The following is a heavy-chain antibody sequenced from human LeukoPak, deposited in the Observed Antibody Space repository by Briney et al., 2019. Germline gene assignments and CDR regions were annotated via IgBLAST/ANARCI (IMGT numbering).Heavy chain of an antibody. Sequence: GRALRLSCAASGFTFSSYGMHWVRQAPGKGLDRVAVMSYEGSNKYYADSVKGRFTISRDNSKNTLYIQMNSLRAEDTAVYYCAKVGDCSSTSCHVGGMDVWGQGTTVTVSS. J-gene: IGHJ6*02. CDR2: MSYEGSNK. CDR1: GFTFSSYG. V-gene: IGHV3-30*18. CDR3: AKVGDCSSTSCHVGGMDV. D-gene: IGHD2-2*01.